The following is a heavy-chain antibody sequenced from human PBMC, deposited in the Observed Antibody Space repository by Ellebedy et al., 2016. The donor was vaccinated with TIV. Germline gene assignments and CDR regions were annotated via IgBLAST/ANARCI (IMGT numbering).Heavy chain of an antibody. CDR2: IWYDGSNK. CDR1: GFTFSSYG. J-gene: IGHJ6*03. CDR3: ARVSTLRFLEWLHYYYYYYMDV. D-gene: IGHD3-3*01. V-gene: IGHV3-33*01. Sequence: GGSLRLSXAASGFTFSSYGMHWVRQAPGKGLEWVAVIWYDGSNKYYADSVKGRFTISRDNSKNTLYLQMNSLRAEDTAVYYCARVSTLRFLEWLHYYYYYYMDVWGKGTTVTVSS.